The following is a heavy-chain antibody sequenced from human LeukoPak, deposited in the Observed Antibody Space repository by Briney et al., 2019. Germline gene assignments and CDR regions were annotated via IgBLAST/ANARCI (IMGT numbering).Heavy chain of an antibody. J-gene: IGHJ4*02. CDR3: ARVNYDFWSGYSY. CDR2: INSDGSST. Sequence: PGGSLRLSCAASGFTFSSYAMHWVRQAPGKGLVWVSRINSDGSSTSYADSVKGRFTISRDNAKNTLYLQMNSLRAEDTAVYYCARVNYDFWSGYSYWGQGTLVTVSS. D-gene: IGHD3-3*01. V-gene: IGHV3-74*01. CDR1: GFTFSSYA.